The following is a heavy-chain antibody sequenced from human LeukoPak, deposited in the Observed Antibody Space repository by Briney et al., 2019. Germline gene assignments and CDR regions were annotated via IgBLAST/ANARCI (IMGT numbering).Heavy chain of an antibody. J-gene: IGHJ4*02. CDR3: ARDMGYSSGCSDY. D-gene: IGHD6-19*01. CDR2: ISYDGSNK. Sequence: GGSLRLSCVASGFTFSSYAMHWVRQAPGKGLEWVAVISYDGSNKYYADSVKSRFTISRDNSKNTLYLQMNSLRAEDTAVYYCARDMGYSSGCSDYWGQGTLVTVSS. CDR1: GFTFSSYA. V-gene: IGHV3-30-3*01.